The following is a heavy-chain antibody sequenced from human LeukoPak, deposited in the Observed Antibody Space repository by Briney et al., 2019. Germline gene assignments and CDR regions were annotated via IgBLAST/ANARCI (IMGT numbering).Heavy chain of an antibody. V-gene: IGHV1-69*04. CDR1: GGTFSSYA. J-gene: IGHJ3*02. Sequence: VASAKVSCKASGGTFSSYAISWVRQAPGQGLEWMGRIIPILGIANYAQKFQGRVTITADKSTSTAYMELSSLRSEDTAVYYCASRAEYYDSSGYYAQGAFDIWGQGTMVTVSS. D-gene: IGHD3-22*01. CDR2: IIPILGIA. CDR3: ASRAEYYDSSGYYAQGAFDI.